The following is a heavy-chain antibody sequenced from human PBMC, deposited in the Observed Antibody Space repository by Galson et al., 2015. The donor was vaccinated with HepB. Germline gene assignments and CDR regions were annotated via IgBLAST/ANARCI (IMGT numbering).Heavy chain of an antibody. D-gene: IGHD5-24*01. CDR2: IWYDGSNK. J-gene: IGHJ4*02. Sequence: SLRLSCAASGFTFSSYGMHWVRQAPGKGLEWVAVIWYDGSNKYYADSVKSRFTISRDNSKNTLYLQMNSLRAEDTAVYYCARGLEGYNQFDSGGQGTLVTVSS. CDR1: GFTFSSYG. V-gene: IGHV3-33*01. CDR3: ARGLEGYNQFDS.